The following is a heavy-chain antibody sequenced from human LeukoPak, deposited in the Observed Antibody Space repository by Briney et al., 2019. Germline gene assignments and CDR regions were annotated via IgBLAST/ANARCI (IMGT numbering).Heavy chain of an antibody. Sequence: PGGSLRLSCATSGFTFDDYAMHWVRQAPGRGLEWVSGVSWNSGSIGYADSVKGRFTISRDNAKNSLYLQMNSLRPDDTALYFCAKDESHIYGMDAWGQGTTVTVSS. D-gene: IGHD2-21*01. CDR3: AKDESHIYGMDA. CDR2: VSWNSGSI. CDR1: GFTFDDYA. V-gene: IGHV3-9*01. J-gene: IGHJ6*02.